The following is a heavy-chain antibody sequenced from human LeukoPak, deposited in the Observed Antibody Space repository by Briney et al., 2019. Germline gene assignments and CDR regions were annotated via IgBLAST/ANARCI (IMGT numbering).Heavy chain of an antibody. CDR1: GFTFSTYA. CDR3: AKDVRVGGGGMDV. J-gene: IGHJ6*02. CDR2: ISSSGVNT. V-gene: IGHV3-23*01. Sequence: PGGSLRLSCAASGFTFSTYAMTWVRQAPGKGLEWVSLISSSGVNTYYADSVKGRFTISRDNSRNTLSLQMNSLRDEDTAVYYCAKDVRVGGGGMDVRGQGTPVTVSS. D-gene: IGHD1-26*01.